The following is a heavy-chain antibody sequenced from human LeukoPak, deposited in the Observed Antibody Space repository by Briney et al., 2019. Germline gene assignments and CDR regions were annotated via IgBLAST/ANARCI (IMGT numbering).Heavy chain of an antibody. J-gene: IGHJ6*03. Sequence: GASVKVSCKASGYTFTSYDINWVRQATGQGLEWMGWMNPNSGNTGYAQKFQGRVTMTRNTSISTAYMELSSLRSEDTAVYYCAAQRGFSGYVRPEYYYYYMDVWGKGTTVTVSS. D-gene: IGHD5-12*01. CDR3: AAQRGFSGYVRPEYYYYYMDV. CDR1: GYTFTSYD. V-gene: IGHV1-8*01. CDR2: MNPNSGNT.